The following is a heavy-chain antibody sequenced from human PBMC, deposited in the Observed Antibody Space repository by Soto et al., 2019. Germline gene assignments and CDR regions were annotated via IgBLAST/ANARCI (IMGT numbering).Heavy chain of an antibody. CDR1: GGSFSGYY. CDR2: INHSGST. D-gene: IGHD3-9*01. V-gene: IGHV4-34*01. J-gene: IGHJ6*02. Sequence: SETLSLTCAVYGGSFSGYYWSWIRQPPGKGLEWIGEINHSGSTNYNPSLKSRVTISVDTSKNQFSLKLSSVTAADTAVYYCARYRWNYDILTRHYCMDVWGQGTTVTVAS. CDR3: ARYRWNYDILTRHYCMDV.